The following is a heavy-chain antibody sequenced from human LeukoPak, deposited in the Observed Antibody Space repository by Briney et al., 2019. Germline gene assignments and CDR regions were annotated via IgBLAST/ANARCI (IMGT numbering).Heavy chain of an antibody. CDR2: ISSSSSYT. CDR1: GFTFSSYS. J-gene: IGHJ6*03. Sequence: GGSLRLSCAASGFTFSSYSMNWVRQAPGKGLEWVSSISSSSSYTYYADSVKGRFTISRDNAKNSLYLQMNSLRDEDTAVYYCARDGEWELRGLYYYYYMDVWGKGTTVTVSS. D-gene: IGHD1-26*01. CDR3: ARDGEWELRGLYYYYYMDV. V-gene: IGHV3-21*01.